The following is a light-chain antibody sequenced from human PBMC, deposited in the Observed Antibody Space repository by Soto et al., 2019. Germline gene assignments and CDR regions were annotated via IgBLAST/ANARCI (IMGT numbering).Light chain of an antibody. CDR1: QSVNSN. V-gene: IGKV3-15*01. J-gene: IGKJ1*01. Sequence: EIVMTQSPATLSVSPGEGATLSCRASQSVNSNLAWYQQKPGQAPRLLIYHASTRVTGIPARFSGSESGTEFTLTISSLQPEDFAVYYCQQYNSWPSWTCGQGTKVEIK. CDR3: QQYNSWPSWT. CDR2: HAS.